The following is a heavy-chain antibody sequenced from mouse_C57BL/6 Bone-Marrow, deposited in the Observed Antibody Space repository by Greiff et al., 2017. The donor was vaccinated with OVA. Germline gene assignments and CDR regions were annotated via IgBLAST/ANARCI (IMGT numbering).Heavy chain of an antibody. CDR1: GFSFNTYA. J-gene: IGHJ2*01. Sequence: EADGGLVQPKGSLKLSCAASGFSFNTYAMNWVRQAPGKGLEWVARIRSKSNNYATYYADSVKDRFTISRDDSESMLYLQMNNLKTEDTAMYYCVRQEDYYGSSYYFDYWGQGTTLTVSS. CDR3: VRQEDYYGSSYYFDY. CDR2: IRSKSNNYAT. V-gene: IGHV10-1*01. D-gene: IGHD1-1*01.